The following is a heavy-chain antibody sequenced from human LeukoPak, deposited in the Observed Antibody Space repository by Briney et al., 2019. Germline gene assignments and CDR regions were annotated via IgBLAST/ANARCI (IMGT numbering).Heavy chain of an antibody. CDR1: GYTFTGYY. J-gene: IGHJ4*02. V-gene: IGHV1-2*02. CDR3: ARSQDYSNFYFDY. Sequence: GASVKVSCKASGYTFTGYYMHWVRQAPGQGLEWMGWINPNSGGTNYAQKFQGRVTMTRDTSISTAYMELSRLRSDDTAVYYCARSQDYSNFYFDYWGQGTLVTVSS. CDR2: INPNSGGT. D-gene: IGHD4-11*01.